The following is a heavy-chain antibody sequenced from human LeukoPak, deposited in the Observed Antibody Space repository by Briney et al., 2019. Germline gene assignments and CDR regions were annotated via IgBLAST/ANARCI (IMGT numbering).Heavy chain of an antibody. CDR1: GFTFSSYG. CDR2: ISYDGSNK. V-gene: IGHV3-30*03. J-gene: IGHJ4*02. CDR3: ARSGIELKALDY. D-gene: IGHD3-10*01. Sequence: GRSLRLSCAASGFTFSSYGMHWVRQAPGKGLEWVAVISYDGSNKYYADSVKGRFTISRDNSENRLYLQMNSLRAEDTAVYYCARSGIELKALDYWGQGTLVTVSS.